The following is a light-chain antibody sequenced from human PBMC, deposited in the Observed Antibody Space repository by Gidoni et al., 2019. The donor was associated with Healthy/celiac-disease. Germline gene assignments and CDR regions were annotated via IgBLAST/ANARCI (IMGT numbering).Light chain of an antibody. V-gene: IGKV1-39*01. J-gene: IGKJ5*01. CDR1: QSISSY. Sequence: DIQMTQSPSSLSASVGDRVTITCRASQSISSYLNWYQQKPGKAPKLLIYAASSLQSGVPSKFSGSGSGTDFPLTISSLQPEDFGTYYCQQSYSTPPATFGQGTRLEIK. CDR2: AAS. CDR3: QQSYSTPPAT.